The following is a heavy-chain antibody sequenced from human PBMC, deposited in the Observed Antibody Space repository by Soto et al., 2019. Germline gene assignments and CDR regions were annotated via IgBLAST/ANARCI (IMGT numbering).Heavy chain of an antibody. CDR1: GFISSSYA. D-gene: IGHD3-10*01. Sequence: QVQLVESGGGVVQPGRSLRLSCAASGFISSSYAMHWVRQAPAKGLEWVAVISYDGSNTYSADSVTGRFTISRDKSKNKLYLEMDTLRGEDTAVYYCAKDNPTSGSGRRYIWFAAWGQGTLVTVSA. CDR2: ISYDGSNT. CDR3: AKDNPTSGSGRRYIWFAA. V-gene: IGHV3-30*04. J-gene: IGHJ5*02.